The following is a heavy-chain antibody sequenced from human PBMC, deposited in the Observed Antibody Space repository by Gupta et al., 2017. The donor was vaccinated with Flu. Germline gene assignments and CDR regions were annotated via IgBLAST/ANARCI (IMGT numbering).Heavy chain of an antibody. D-gene: IGHD3/OR15-3a*01. J-gene: IGHJ4*02. CDR2: IKSKTDGGTT. V-gene: IGHV3-15*01. CDR1: GFTFSTAW. CDR3: TTDGPTGGLAQKQRNPK. Sequence: EVQLVESGGGLLKPGGSLRLPCAASGFTFSTAWMSWVSQAAGQGLEWVGRIKSKTDGGTTDYAAPVKGRFTISRDDSKNTLYLQMNSLKTEDTAVYYCTTDGPTGGLAQKQRNPKWGQGTLITVSS.